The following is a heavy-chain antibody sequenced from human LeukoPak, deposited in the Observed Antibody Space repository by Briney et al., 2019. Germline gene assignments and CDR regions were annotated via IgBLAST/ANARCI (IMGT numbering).Heavy chain of an antibody. CDR3: AKDRYYDSH. CDR2: INHNGNVN. D-gene: IGHD3-22*01. V-gene: IGHV3-7*01. Sequence: GGSLRLSCAASGFTFSSYWMNWARQAPGKGLEWVASINHNGNVNYYVDSVKGRFTISRDNSKNTLYLQMNSLRAEDTAVYYCAKDRYYDSHWGQGTLVTVSS. CDR1: GFTFSSYW. J-gene: IGHJ4*02.